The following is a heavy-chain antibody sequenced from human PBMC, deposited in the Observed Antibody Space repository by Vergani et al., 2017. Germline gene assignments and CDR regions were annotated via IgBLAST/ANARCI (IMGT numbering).Heavy chain of an antibody. D-gene: IGHD3-10*01. CDR3: ARAPRYYYGSGSRSYMDV. J-gene: IGHJ6*03. V-gene: IGHV4-34*01. CDR2: INHSGST. Sequence: QVQLQQWGAGLLKPSETLSLTCAVYGGSFSGYYWSWIRQPPGKGLGWIGEINHSGSTNYNPSLKSRVTISVDTSKNQFSLKLSSVTAADTAVYYCARAPRYYYGSGSRSYMDVWGKGTTVTVSS. CDR1: GGSFSGYY.